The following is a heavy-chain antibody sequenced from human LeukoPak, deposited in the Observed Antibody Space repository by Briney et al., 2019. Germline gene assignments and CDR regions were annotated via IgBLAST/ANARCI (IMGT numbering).Heavy chain of an antibody. CDR1: GGSISSYY. V-gene: IGHV4-59*01. J-gene: IGHJ1*01. CDR2: IYYSGST. CDR3: ASYSSDGTGYFQH. Sequence: PSETLSFTCTVSGGSISSYYWSWIRQPPGKGLEWIGYIYYSGSTNYNPSLKSRVTISVDTSKNQFSLKLSSVTAADTAVYYCASYSSDGTGYFQHWGQGTLVTVSS. D-gene: IGHD6-19*01.